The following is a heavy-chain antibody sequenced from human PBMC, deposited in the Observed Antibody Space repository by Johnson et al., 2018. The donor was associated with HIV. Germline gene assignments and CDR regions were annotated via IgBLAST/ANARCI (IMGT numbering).Heavy chain of an antibody. Sequence: QVQLVESGGGLVQPGRSLRLSCAASGFTFSNYGMHWVRQAPGKGLEWVAVIWYDGSNKYYADSVKGRFSISRDNSKNTLYLQMSSLRAEDTAVYYCAKPYSSGWPHIDAFDIWGQGTMVTVSS. CDR3: AKPYSSGWPHIDAFDI. J-gene: IGHJ3*02. V-gene: IGHV3-33*06. CDR2: IWYDGSNK. CDR1: GFTFSNYG. D-gene: IGHD6-19*01.